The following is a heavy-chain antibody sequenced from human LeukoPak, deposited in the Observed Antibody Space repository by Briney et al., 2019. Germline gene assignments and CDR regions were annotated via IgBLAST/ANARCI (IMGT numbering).Heavy chain of an antibody. Sequence: SETLSLTCAVYGGSFSGYYWSWIRQPPGKGLEWIGEINHSGSTNYNPSLKSRVTISVDTSKNQFSLKLSSVTAADTAVYYCARAGTAAAVIGPPDDYWGQGTLVTVSS. CDR1: GGSFSGYY. V-gene: IGHV4-34*01. CDR3: ARAGTAAAVIGPPDDY. J-gene: IGHJ4*02. CDR2: INHSGST. D-gene: IGHD6-13*01.